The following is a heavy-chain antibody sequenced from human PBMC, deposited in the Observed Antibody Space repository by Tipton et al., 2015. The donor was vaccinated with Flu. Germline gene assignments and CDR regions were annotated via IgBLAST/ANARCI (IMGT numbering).Heavy chain of an antibody. V-gene: IGHV1-69*09. CDR3: TRGVPGSAGGGYCDP. CDR1: GDTFSTYV. CDR2: IIPILGIA. J-gene: IGHJ5*02. Sequence: QLVQSGAEVRKPESSVRVSCQASGDTFSTYVFSWVRQAPGRGLEWMGGIIPILGIANSAQNLRGRVTITADKSTSTVYMDLSSLRSDDTAVYYCTRGVPGSAGGGYCDPWGQGTLVTVSS. D-gene: IGHD2-8*02.